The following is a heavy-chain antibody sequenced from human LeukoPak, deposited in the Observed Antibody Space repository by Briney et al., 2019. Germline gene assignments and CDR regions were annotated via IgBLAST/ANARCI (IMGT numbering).Heavy chain of an antibody. J-gene: IGHJ4*02. D-gene: IGHD3-22*01. V-gene: IGHV3-23*01. Sequence: GGSLRLSCAASGFTFRNYAMGWVRQAPGKGLEWVSGTSGSGCSTYYADSVKGRFPISRDNSKNTLYMEMNSLRAEDSAVYYCAKAYSSGYWDYFDYWGQGALVTVSS. CDR1: GFTFRNYA. CDR2: TSGSGCST. CDR3: AKAYSSGYWDYFDY.